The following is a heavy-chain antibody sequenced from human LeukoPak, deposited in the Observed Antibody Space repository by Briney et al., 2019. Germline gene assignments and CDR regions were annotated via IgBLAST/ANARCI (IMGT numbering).Heavy chain of an antibody. CDR3: ARDFGRYYFDY. V-gene: IGHV3-13*03. CDR2: IGTAGDT. Sequence: GGSLRLSCAACGFTFSSNDMHWVRQSTGKGLEWASAIGTAGDTYYPGSVKGQFTISRDIAKNSLHLPMNSLRAGDTAVYYCARDFGRYYFDYWGQGTLVTVSS. J-gene: IGHJ4*02. D-gene: IGHD3-10*01. CDR1: GFTFSSND.